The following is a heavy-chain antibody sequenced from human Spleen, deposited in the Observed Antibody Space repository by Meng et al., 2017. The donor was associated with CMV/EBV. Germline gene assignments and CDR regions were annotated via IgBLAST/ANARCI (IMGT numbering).Heavy chain of an antibody. CDR1: GYTFTSYA. V-gene: IGHV1-3*02. CDR2: SNAGNGNT. CDR3: ARDGLDEFSSSKRDSRTWSDY. D-gene: IGHD6-6*01. J-gene: IGHJ4*02. Sequence: ASVKVSCKASGYTFTSYAMHWVRQAPGQRLEWMGWSNAGNGNTKYSQEFQGRVTITRDTSASTAYMELSSLRSDDTAVYYCARDGLDEFSSSKRDSRTWSDYWGQGTLVTVSS.